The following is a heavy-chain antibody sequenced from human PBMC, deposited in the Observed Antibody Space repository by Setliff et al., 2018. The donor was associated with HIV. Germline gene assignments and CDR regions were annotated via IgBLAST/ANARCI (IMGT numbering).Heavy chain of an antibody. CDR1: GGSISSSSYY. J-gene: IGHJ4*02. Sequence: SETLSLTCTVSGGSISSSSYYWGWIRQPPGKGLEWIGNIYYSGSTYYNPSLKSRVTISVDTSKNQFSLKLSSVTAADTAVYYCARATGDSGYPRFFHYWGQGTLVTVS. D-gene: IGHD3-22*01. V-gene: IGHV4-39*01. CDR3: ARATGDSGYPRFFHY. CDR2: IYYSGST.